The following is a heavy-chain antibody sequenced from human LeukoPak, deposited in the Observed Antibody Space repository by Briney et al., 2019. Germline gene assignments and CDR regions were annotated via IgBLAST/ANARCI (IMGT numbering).Heavy chain of an antibody. Sequence: SQTLCLTCTVSGGSISSGSFYWSWVRQPAGEGLEWIELIYTTGSTNYNPSLKSPVTISIDTSKNQFSLKLSSVTAADTAVYYCARGAAAPWVWFDPWGQGPLVTVPS. CDR1: GGSISSGSFY. D-gene: IGHD6-6*01. CDR3: ARGAAAPWVWFDP. V-gene: IGHV4-61*02. J-gene: IGHJ5*02. CDR2: IYTTGST.